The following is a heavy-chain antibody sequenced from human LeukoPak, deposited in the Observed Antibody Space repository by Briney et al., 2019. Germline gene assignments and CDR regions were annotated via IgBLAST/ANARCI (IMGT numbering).Heavy chain of an antibody. Sequence: SETLSLTCAVYGGSFSGYYWSWIRQPPGKGLEWIGEINHSGSTNYNPSLKSRVTISVDTSKNQFSLKLSSVTAADTAVYYCARDGYSSGWSEGGAFDYWGQGTLVTVSS. CDR3: ARDGYSSGWSEGGAFDY. D-gene: IGHD6-19*01. J-gene: IGHJ4*02. V-gene: IGHV4-34*01. CDR2: INHSGST. CDR1: GGSFSGYY.